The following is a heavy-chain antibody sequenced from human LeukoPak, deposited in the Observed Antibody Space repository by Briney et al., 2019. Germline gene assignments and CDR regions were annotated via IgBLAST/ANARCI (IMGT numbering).Heavy chain of an antibody. CDR2: IYYSGST. V-gene: IGHV4-59*01. CDR1: GGSISSYY. D-gene: IGHD6-19*01. CDR3: ARWSGYSSGWLYGMDV. Sequence: PSETLSPTCTVSGGSISSYYWSWIRQPPGKGLEWIGYIYYSGSTNYNPSLKSRVTISVDTSKNQFSLKLSSVTAADTAVYYCARWSGYSSGWLYGMDVWGQGTTVTVSS. J-gene: IGHJ6*02.